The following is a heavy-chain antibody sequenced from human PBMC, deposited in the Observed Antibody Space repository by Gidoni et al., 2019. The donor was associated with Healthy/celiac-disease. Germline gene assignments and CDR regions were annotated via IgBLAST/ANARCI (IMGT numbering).Heavy chain of an antibody. Sequence: EVQLLQSGAEVKKPGESLKISCKGSGYSFTSYWIGWVRQMPGKGLEWMGISYPGDSDTRYSPSFQGQVTISADKSISTAYLQWSSLKASDTAMYYCARRAHYYDSSGYATNWFDPWGQGTLVTVSS. V-gene: IGHV5-51*01. CDR2: SYPGDSDT. D-gene: IGHD3-22*01. J-gene: IGHJ5*02. CDR1: GYSFTSYW. CDR3: ARRAHYYDSSGYATNWFDP.